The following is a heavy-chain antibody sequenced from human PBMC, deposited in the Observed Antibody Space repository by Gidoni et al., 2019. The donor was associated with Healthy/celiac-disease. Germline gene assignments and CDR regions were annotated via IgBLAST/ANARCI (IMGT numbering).Heavy chain of an antibody. Sequence: EVKLVESGGGLVQPGGSLRRSWAASGFTASRNYMSWVRQAPGKGLEWVPVIYSGGSTYYADSVKGRFTISRHNSKNTLYLQMNSLRAEDTAVYYCARAYYDSSGPYNWFDPWGQGTLVTVSS. CDR2: IYSGGST. D-gene: IGHD3-22*01. CDR3: ARAYYDSSGPYNWFDP. CDR1: GFTASRNY. J-gene: IGHJ5*02. V-gene: IGHV3-53*04.